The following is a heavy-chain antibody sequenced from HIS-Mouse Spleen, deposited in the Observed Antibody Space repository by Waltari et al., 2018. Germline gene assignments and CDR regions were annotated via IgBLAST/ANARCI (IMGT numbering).Heavy chain of an antibody. Sequence: QLQLQESGPGLVKPSETLSLTCTVSGGSIRSSSYYWGWNRHPPGKGLEWIGSIYYSGSTYYNPSLKSRVTISVDTSKNQFSLKLSSVTAADTAVYYCAREIPYSSSWYDWYFDLWGRGTLVTVSS. CDR3: AREIPYSSSWYDWYFDL. CDR1: GGSIRSSSYY. CDR2: IYYSGST. J-gene: IGHJ2*01. V-gene: IGHV4-39*07. D-gene: IGHD6-13*01.